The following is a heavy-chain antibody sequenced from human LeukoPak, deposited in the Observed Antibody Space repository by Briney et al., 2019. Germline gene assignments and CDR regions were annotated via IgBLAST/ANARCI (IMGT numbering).Heavy chain of an antibody. CDR1: GYTFTSSG. Sequence: ASVKVSCKAPGYTFTSSGINWVRQAPGQGLEWMGWISAYNGNTNYAQKLQGRVTMTTDTSTSTAYMELRSLSSDDTAVYYCARERNLNLIDYWGQGTLVTVSS. CDR3: ARERNLNLIDY. V-gene: IGHV1-18*01. J-gene: IGHJ4*02. D-gene: IGHD1-14*01. CDR2: ISAYNGNT.